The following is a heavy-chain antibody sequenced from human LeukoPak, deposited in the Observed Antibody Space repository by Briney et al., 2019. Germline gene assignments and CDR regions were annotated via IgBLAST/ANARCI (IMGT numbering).Heavy chain of an antibody. CDR3: ARDVGHILTGYYGSLGWFDP. D-gene: IGHD3-9*01. CDR2: IYYSGST. CDR1: GVSISSYY. Sequence: SETLSLTCTVSGVSISSYYWSWIRQPPGKGLEWIGYIYYSGSTNYNPSLKSRVTISVDTSKNQFSLKLSSVTAADTAVYYCARDVGHILTGYYGSLGWFDPWGQGTLVTVSS. J-gene: IGHJ5*02. V-gene: IGHV4-59*01.